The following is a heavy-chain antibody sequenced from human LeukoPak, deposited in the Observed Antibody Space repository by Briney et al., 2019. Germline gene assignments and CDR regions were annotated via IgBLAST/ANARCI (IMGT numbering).Heavy chain of an antibody. Sequence: ASVKVSCKASGYTFTSYDINWVRQAPGQGLEWMGWMNPNSGNTGYAQKFQGRVTMTRNTSINTAYMELSGLRSEDTAVYYCVRSAVRGYYYGMDVWGQGTTVTVSS. J-gene: IGHJ6*02. V-gene: IGHV1-8*01. CDR1: GYTFTSYD. D-gene: IGHD2-15*01. CDR2: MNPNSGNT. CDR3: VRSAVRGYYYGMDV.